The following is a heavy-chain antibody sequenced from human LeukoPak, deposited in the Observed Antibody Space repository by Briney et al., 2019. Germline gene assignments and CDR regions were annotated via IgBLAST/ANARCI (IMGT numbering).Heavy chain of an antibody. J-gene: IGHJ4*02. D-gene: IGHD1-26*01. V-gene: IGHV1-18*01. CDR1: GYTFTSYG. CDR3: ARTHLGGATRYYFDY. Sequence: GASVKVSCKASGYTFTSYGISWVRQAPGQGLEWMGWISAYNGNTNYAQKLQGRVTMTTDTSTSTAYMELRSLRSDDTAVYYCARTHLGGATRYYFDYWGQGTLVTVSS. CDR2: ISAYNGNT.